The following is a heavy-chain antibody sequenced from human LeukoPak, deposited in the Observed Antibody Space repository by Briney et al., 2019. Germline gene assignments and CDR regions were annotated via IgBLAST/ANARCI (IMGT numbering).Heavy chain of an antibody. J-gene: IGHJ5*02. Sequence: KPGASVKVSCKASGYRFTSYGIGWVRQAPGQGLEWMGRIIPILGIANYAQKFQGRVTITADKSTSTAYMELSSLRSEDTAVYYCAREAERYYYDSSGYYFNWFDPWGQGTLVTVSS. CDR3: AREAERYYYDSSGYYFNWFDP. CDR1: GYRFTSYG. V-gene: IGHV1-69*04. CDR2: IIPILGIA. D-gene: IGHD3-22*01.